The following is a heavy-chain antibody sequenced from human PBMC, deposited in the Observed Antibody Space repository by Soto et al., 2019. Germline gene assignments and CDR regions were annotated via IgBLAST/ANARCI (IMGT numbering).Heavy chain of an antibody. D-gene: IGHD3-3*01. CDR2: ISSSGTTI. Sequence: QVQLVESGGGLVKPGGSLRLSCAASGFTFSDHYMTWIHQAPGKGLEWLSYISSSGTTIYYAESVRGRFTISRDNAKNSLYLQMNSLRVDDSAVYYCARVGDMAYKDWGQGTLVTVSP. CDR1: GFTFSDHY. CDR3: ARVGDMAYKD. V-gene: IGHV3-11*01. J-gene: IGHJ4*02.